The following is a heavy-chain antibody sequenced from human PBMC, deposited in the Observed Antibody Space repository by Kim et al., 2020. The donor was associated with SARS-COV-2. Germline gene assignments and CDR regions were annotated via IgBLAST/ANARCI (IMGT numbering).Heavy chain of an antibody. Sequence: TDYADSVKGRFIISRDHSKNTLYLQKNSLRAEDTAVYYCAAYGSESYYPNWGQGTLVTVSS. V-gene: IGHV3-53*01. CDR2: T. J-gene: IGHJ4*02. D-gene: IGHD3-10*01. CDR3: AAYGSESYYPN.